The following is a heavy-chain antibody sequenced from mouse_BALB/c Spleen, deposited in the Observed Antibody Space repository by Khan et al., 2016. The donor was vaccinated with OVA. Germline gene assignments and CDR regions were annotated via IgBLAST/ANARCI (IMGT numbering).Heavy chain of an antibody. CDR1: GYTFTNYW. J-gene: IGHJ4*01. D-gene: IGHD1-1*01. CDR2: IATEYDST. V-gene: IGHV1S41*01. Sequence: DLVRPGASVKLSCKASGYTFTNYWIHWVKQSPGQGLEWIGRIATEYDSTHYNEMFKGKATLTVDPSSSTAYIQLSSLSYEDSAVFFCTRENYYGRTCYAMDYWGQGTSVTVSS. CDR3: TRENYYGRTCYAMDY.